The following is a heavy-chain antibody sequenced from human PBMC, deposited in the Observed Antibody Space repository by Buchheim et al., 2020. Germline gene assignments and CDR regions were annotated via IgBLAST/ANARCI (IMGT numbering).Heavy chain of an antibody. D-gene: IGHD6-19*01. CDR1: GGSVSSGSYY. Sequence: QVQLQESGPGLVKPSETLSLTCTVSGGSVSSGSYYWSWIRQPPGKGLEWIGYIYYSGSTNYTPSLKSRATLSVHTCKNQFSLKLSSVTAADTAVYYCARESLVAVYFDYWGQGTL. V-gene: IGHV4-61*01. CDR3: ARESLVAVYFDY. J-gene: IGHJ4*02. CDR2: IYYSGST.